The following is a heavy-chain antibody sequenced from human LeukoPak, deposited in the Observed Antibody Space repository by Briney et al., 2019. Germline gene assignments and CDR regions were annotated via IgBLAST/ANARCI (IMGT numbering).Heavy chain of an antibody. V-gene: IGHV4-59*01. CDR3: ARGYQTYYYYYMDV. CDR1: GGSISSYY. J-gene: IGHJ6*03. D-gene: IGHD2-2*01. Sequence: SETLSLTCTVSGGSISSYYWSWIRQPPGKGLEWIGHVYYSGNTNYNPSLKSRVVISVDTSNNQFSLKLSSVTAADTALYYCARGYQTYYYYYMDVWGKGTTVTVSS. CDR2: VYYSGNT.